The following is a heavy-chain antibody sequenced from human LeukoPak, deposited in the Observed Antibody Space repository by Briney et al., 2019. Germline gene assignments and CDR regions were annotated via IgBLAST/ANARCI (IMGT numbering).Heavy chain of an antibody. J-gene: IGHJ4*02. CDR1: GFTFNNYA. Sequence: GGSLRLSCAASGFTFNNYAMYWVRQAPGKGLEWVAGIFGSGGSAHYADSVKGRFTIFRDNSKNTVYLQMISLRAEDTAVYYCGKTTVGYSSGRYPGWPVDCWGQGTLVTVSS. CDR3: GKTTVGYSSGRYPGWPVDC. CDR2: IFGSGGSA. D-gene: IGHD6-19*01. V-gene: IGHV3-23*01.